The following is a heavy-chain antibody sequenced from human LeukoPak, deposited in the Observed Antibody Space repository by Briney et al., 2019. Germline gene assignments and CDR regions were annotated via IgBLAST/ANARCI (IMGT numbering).Heavy chain of an antibody. CDR1: GFTFSSYA. J-gene: IGHJ4*02. D-gene: IGHD3-22*01. V-gene: IGHV3-30*04. Sequence: GRSLRLSCAASGFTFSSYAMHWVRQAPGKGLEWVAVISHDGSDKYYADSVKGRFTISRDNSKNTLYLQMNSLRAEDTAVYYCARGLAYNFDSSAYFLDYWGQGTLVTVSS. CDR3: ARGLAYNFDSSAYFLDY. CDR2: ISHDGSDK.